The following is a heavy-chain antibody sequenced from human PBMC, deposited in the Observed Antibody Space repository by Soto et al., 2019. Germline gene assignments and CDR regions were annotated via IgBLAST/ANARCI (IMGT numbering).Heavy chain of an antibody. CDR1: GGSINSDY. CDR3: AKNYGPQGYNYFGY. Sequence: TSXTLSLTCTVSGGSINSDYWSWIRQPPGKGLEWIGYIYYRGNTNYNPSLESRVTISIDTPKNQFSLRLSSVTAADTAVYYCAKNYGPQGYNYFGYWGKGTLVTVSS. D-gene: IGHD5-12*01. CDR2: IYYRGNT. V-gene: IGHV4-59*08. J-gene: IGHJ4*02.